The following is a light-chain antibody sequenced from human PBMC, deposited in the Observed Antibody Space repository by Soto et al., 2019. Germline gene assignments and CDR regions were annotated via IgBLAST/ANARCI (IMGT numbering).Light chain of an antibody. CDR3: QQYNSYST. V-gene: IGKV1-5*03. J-gene: IGKJ5*01. CDR2: KAS. CDR1: QGIRSW. Sequence: IRMTQSRSSLSASTGDIVTITCRASQGIRSWLAGYQKKPGKAPKILIYKASSLESGVPSRFSGSGSGTEFTLTISSLQPDDFATYCCQQYNSYSTFGQGTRLEIK.